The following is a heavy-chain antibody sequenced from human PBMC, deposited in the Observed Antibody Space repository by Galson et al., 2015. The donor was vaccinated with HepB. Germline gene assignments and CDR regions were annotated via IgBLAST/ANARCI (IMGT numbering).Heavy chain of an antibody. CDR1: GFTFSTYA. CDR2: IDHDGGSP. Sequence: SLRLSCAASGFTFSTYAMSWVRQTPGKGLQWVSYIDHDGGSPNYVDSVKGRFTIPRDNSKNTLPLQMNSLRSDDTAVYYCAKAKSNGKGYEDFDFCGRGTLVTAAS. V-gene: IGHV3-23*01. D-gene: IGHD2-2*01. CDR3: AKAKSNGKGYEDFDF. J-gene: IGHJ2*01.